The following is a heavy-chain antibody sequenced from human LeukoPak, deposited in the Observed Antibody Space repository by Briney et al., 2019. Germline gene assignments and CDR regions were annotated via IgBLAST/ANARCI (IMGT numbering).Heavy chain of an antibody. CDR2: ISAYNGNT. Sequence: ASVKVSCKASGYTFTSYDINWVRQAPGQGLEWMGWISAYNGNTNYAQKLQGRVTMTTDTSTSTAYMELRSLRSDDTAVYYCARVEVSPLNYYGMDVWGQGTTVTVSS. V-gene: IGHV1-18*01. J-gene: IGHJ6*02. CDR1: GYTFTSYD. CDR3: ARVEVSPLNYYGMDV. D-gene: IGHD3-22*01.